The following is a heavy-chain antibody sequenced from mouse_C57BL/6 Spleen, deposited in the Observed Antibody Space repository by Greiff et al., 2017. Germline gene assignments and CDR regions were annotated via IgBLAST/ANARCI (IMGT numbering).Heavy chain of an antibody. CDR1: GYTFTDYE. CDR2: IDPETGGT. Sequence: QVQLQQQSGAELVRPGASVTLSCKASGYTFTDYEMHWVKQTPVHGLEWIGSIDPETGGTAYNQKFKGKAILTADKSSSTAYMELRSLTSEDSAVYYCTRVDGSSPSWYFDVWGTGTTVTVSS. J-gene: IGHJ1*03. D-gene: IGHD1-1*01. CDR3: TRVDGSSPSWYFDV. V-gene: IGHV1-15*01.